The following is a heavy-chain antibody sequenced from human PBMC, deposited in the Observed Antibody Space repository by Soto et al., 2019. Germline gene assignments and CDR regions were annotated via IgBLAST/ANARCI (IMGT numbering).Heavy chain of an antibody. Sequence: QVQLLESGPGLVRPSETLSLTCTVSGASVSNNAYYWSWIRQSPGKGLEWIAYVYHTGNTNYNPALGGRVTISLDTSKNQLSLKVRSVTAADTAVYYWATVDVRLGDLLDAFGVWGQGTMVTVSS. V-gene: IGHV4-61*08. CDR3: ATVDVRLGDLLDAFGV. CDR2: VYHTGNT. D-gene: IGHD3-16*01. CDR1: GASVSNNAYY. J-gene: IGHJ3*01.